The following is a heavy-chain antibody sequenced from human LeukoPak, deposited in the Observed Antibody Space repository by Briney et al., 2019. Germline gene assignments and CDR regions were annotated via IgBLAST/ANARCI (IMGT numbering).Heavy chain of an antibody. D-gene: IGHD3-10*01. CDR3: AREIRFRGATRPHFDY. CDR2: IYNSGDT. CDR1: ADSISSYY. V-gene: IGHV4-59*01. Sequence: SETLSLTCTFSADSISSYYWSWIRQPPGKGLEWIGYIYNSGDTNYNPSLKSRVTILIDTSKNQFSLILSSVTAGDTAVYYCAREIRFRGATRPHFDYWGQGIPVTVSS. J-gene: IGHJ4*02.